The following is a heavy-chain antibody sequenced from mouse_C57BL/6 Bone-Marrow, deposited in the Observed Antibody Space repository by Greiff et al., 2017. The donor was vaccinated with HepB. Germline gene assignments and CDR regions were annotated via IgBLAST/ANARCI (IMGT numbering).Heavy chain of an antibody. CDR1: GYSITSGYY. J-gene: IGHJ4*01. CDR2: ISYDGSN. Sequence: EVKLQESGPGLVKPSQSLSLSCSVTGYSITSGYYWYWIRQYPGNILEWMGYISYDGSNNYHPTLKNRISITRDTTKNQFILKLNTVTTEDTATSYDATPYRQLRRPYAMDYWGQGTSVTVSS. V-gene: IGHV3-6*01. CDR3: ATPYRQLRRPYAMDY. D-gene: IGHD3-2*02.